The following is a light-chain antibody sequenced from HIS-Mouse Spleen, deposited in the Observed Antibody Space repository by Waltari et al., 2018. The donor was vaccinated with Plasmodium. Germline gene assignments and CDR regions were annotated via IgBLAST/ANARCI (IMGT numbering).Light chain of an antibody. J-gene: IGLJ3*02. V-gene: IGLV2-23*03. Sequence: QSALTPPASVSGSPGQSITISCTGPSSDVGSYNLVSWYQQHPGKAPKLMIYEGSKRPSGVSNRFSGSKSGNTASLTISGLQAEDEADYYCCSYAGSSTFVFGGGTKLTVL. CDR2: EGS. CDR3: CSYAGSSTFV. CDR1: SSDVGSYNL.